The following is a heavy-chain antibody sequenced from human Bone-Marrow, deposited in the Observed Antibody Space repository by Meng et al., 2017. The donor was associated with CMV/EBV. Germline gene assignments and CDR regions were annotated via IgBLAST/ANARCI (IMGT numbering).Heavy chain of an antibody. CDR3: ARGPPYYVIYYGMDV. D-gene: IGHD3-22*01. CDR2: ISSSSSYI. V-gene: IGHV3-21*01. J-gene: IGHJ6*02. Sequence: GESLKISCAASGFTFSSYSMNWVRQAPGKGLEWVSSISSSSSYIYYADSVKGRFTISRDNAKNSLYLQMNSLRAEDTAVYYCARGPPYYVIYYGMDVWGQGNTVNV. CDR1: GFTFSSYS.